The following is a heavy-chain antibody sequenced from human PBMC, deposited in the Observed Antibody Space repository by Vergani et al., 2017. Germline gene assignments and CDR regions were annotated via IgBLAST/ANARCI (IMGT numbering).Heavy chain of an antibody. V-gene: IGHV3-23*01. CDR2: ISGSGGST. J-gene: IGHJ4*02. D-gene: IGHD5-12*01. CDR3: AKDLSRGYSGYDPPTLFDY. Sequence: EVQLLESGGGLVLPSGSLRLSCAASGFTFSSYAMSWFRQPPGQGLEWVSSISGSGGSTYYADSVKGRFTISRDNSKNTLYLQMNSLRAEDTAVYYCAKDLSRGYSGYDPPTLFDYWGQGTLVTVSS. CDR1: GFTFSSYA.